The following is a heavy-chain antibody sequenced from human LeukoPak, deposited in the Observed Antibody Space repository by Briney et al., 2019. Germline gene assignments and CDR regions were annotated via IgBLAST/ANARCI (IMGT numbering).Heavy chain of an antibody. CDR2: IKQDGSEK. J-gene: IGHJ4*02. V-gene: IGHV3-7*01. Sequence: GGSLRLSCAASGFTFSSYWMSWVRQAPGKGLEWVANIKQDGSEKYYVDSVKGRFTISRDNAKNSLYLQMNSLRAEDTAVYYCAREGYFDWLPLDYWGQGTLVTVSS. D-gene: IGHD3-9*01. CDR1: GFTFSSYW. CDR3: AREGYFDWLPLDY.